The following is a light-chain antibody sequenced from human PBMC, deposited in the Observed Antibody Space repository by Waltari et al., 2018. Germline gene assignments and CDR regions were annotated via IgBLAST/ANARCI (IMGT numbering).Light chain of an antibody. J-gene: IGLJ2*01. V-gene: IGLV3-21*02. CDR3: RVWDTNGDHPV. CDR2: DNS. Sequence: SYILTQAPSESVAPGQPATITCWGNNIGGKRVHWFQQRPGQAPALILYDNSDRRSGIPERFSGSNSGDTATLTISSVEVGDEADYFCRVWDTNGDHPVFGGGTKLTVL. CDR1: NIGGKR.